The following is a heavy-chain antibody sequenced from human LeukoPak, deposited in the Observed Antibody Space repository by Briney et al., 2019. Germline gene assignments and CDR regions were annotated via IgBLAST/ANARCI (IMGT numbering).Heavy chain of an antibody. CDR1: GYTFTSYY. Sequence: ASVKVSCKASGYTFTSYYMHWVRQAPGQGLEWMGIINPSGGSTSYAQKFQGRVTMTRDTSTSTVYMELSSLRSEDTAVYYCALVYCSGGSCYTNWFDPWGQGTLVTVSS. V-gene: IGHV1-46*01. CDR3: ALVYCSGGSCYTNWFDP. CDR2: INPSGGST. D-gene: IGHD2-15*01. J-gene: IGHJ5*02.